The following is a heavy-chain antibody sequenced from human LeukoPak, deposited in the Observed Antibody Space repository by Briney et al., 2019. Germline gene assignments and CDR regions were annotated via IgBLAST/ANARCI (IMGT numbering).Heavy chain of an antibody. CDR1: GYTLTDLS. Sequence: ASVKVSCKVSGYTLTDLSMHWVRQAPGKGLEWMGSFDPENGEIINAQKFQGRVTMTEDTSTDTAYMELTSLRSEDTAVYYCAISEGRSGYYLQVDYWGQGTLVTVSS. D-gene: IGHD3-22*01. CDR2: FDPENGEI. J-gene: IGHJ4*02. V-gene: IGHV1-24*01. CDR3: AISEGRSGYYLQVDY.